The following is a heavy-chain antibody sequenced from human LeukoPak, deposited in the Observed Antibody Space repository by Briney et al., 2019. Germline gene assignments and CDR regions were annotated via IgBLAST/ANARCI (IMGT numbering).Heavy chain of an antibody. D-gene: IGHD3-22*01. V-gene: IGHV3-30*02. Sequence: PGGSLRLSCGASGFPFSSYGMHWVRQAAGKGREWVAFIRYDGSNKYYADSVKGRFTISRDNSMNTLYLQMNSLRAEDTAVYYCAKDLLAMIVVVIPYYFDYWGQGTLVTVSS. CDR3: AKDLLAMIVVVIPYYFDY. CDR2: IRYDGSNK. CDR1: GFPFSSYG. J-gene: IGHJ4*02.